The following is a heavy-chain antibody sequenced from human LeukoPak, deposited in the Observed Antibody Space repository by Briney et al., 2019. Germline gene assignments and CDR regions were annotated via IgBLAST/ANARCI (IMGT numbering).Heavy chain of an antibody. CDR1: GYSFTTYW. CDR3: ARGGWAECFFGGKYYFDY. Sequence: GESLKISCKGSGYSFTTYWIGWVRQMPGRGLEWMGILYPGDSDTKYSPSFQGHVSISTDNSINTAYLQWSSLEASDTAIYYCARGGWAECFFGGKYYFDYWGQGTLVTVSS. J-gene: IGHJ4*02. CDR2: LYPGDSDT. V-gene: IGHV5-51*01. D-gene: IGHD3-16*01.